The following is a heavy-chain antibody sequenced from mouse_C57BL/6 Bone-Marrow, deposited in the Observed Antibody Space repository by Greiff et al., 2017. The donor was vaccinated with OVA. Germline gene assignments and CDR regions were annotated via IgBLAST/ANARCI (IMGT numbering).Heavy chain of an antibody. CDR1: GYTFTSYW. CDR2: IYPGSGST. D-gene: IGHD1-1*02. V-gene: IGHV1-55*01. CDR3: ARRGGKGDYYAMDY. Sequence: VKLQQPGAELVKPGASVKMSCKASGYTFTSYWITWVKQRPGQGLEWIGDIYPGSGSTNYNEKFKSKATLTVDTSSSTAYMQLSSLTSEDSAVYYCARRGGKGDYYAMDYWGQGTSVTVSS. J-gene: IGHJ4*01.